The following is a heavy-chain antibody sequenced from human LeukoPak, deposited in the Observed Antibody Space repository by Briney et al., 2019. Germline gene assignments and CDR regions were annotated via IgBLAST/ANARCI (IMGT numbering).Heavy chain of an antibody. V-gene: IGHV5-10-1*01. J-gene: IGHJ6*04. CDR3: ARLKLVRGSYYYGTDV. CDR1: GYSFTSYW. Sequence: GESLKISCKGSGYSFTSYWISWVRQMPGKGLEWMGRIDPSDSYTNYSPSFQGHVTISADKSISTAYLQWSSLKASDTAMYYCARLKLVRGSYYYGTDVWGKGTTVTVSS. CDR2: IDPSDSYT. D-gene: IGHD3-10*01.